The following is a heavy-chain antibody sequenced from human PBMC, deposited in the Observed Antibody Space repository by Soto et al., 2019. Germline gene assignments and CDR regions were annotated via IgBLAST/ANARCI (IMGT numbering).Heavy chain of an antibody. D-gene: IGHD6-13*01. CDR3: SHRYGQKTSSRLGY. CDR2: ISWTDDK. CDR1: GFSLSTIGVG. J-gene: IGHJ4*02. Sequence: QITLKESGPTLVKPTQTLTLTCTFSGFSLSTIGVGVGWIRQPPGQALEWLALISWTDDKRYSPSLKSRLTIARDTSKNQVVLTMTNMAPVDTATYYCSHRYGQKTSSRLGYWGQGTLVTASS. V-gene: IGHV2-5*01.